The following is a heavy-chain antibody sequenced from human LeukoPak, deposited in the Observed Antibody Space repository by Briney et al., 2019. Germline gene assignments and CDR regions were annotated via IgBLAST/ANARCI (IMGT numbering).Heavy chain of an antibody. CDR2: IYSGGKT. CDR1: GFIVSSNH. V-gene: IGHV3-53*01. Sequence: PGGSLRLSCAASGFIVSSNHMNWVRQAPGKGLEWVSVIYSGGKTFYADSVKGRFTISRDNSENTLYLQKNSLRAEDTAVYYCARSYSSSPLGYWGQGTLVTVSS. CDR3: ARSYSSSPLGY. J-gene: IGHJ4*02. D-gene: IGHD6-13*01.